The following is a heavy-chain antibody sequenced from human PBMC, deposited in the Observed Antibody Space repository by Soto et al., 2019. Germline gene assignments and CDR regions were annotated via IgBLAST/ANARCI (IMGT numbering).Heavy chain of an antibody. J-gene: IGHJ3*01. CDR1: GFIFTNYA. V-gene: IGHV3-23*01. Sequence: EVQLLESGGDMVQPGGSLRLTCATSGFIFTNYAMTWVRQAPGKGLEWVSGISASGGRTYYIDSVKGRFTISRDSSRNTVYLQMNSLRAEYTALYYCGKDPNGDYVGASDFWGPGTMVTVSS. D-gene: IGHD4-17*01. CDR3: GKDPNGDYVGASDF. CDR2: ISASGGRT.